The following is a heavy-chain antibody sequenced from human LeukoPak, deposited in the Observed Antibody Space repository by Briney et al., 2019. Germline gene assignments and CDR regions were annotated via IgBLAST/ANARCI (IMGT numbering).Heavy chain of an antibody. J-gene: IGHJ4*02. CDR2: IKANSGDT. CDR1: GYIFTAYY. Sequence: ASVTVSCKASGYIFTAYYLHWVRQAPGQGPEWMGWIKANSGDTNYAQKSQGRVTMTRDTSISTVYMELSRLTSDDTAVYYCTRVGDGYPYWGQGTLVTVSS. D-gene: IGHD5-24*01. V-gene: IGHV1-2*02. CDR3: TRVGDGYPY.